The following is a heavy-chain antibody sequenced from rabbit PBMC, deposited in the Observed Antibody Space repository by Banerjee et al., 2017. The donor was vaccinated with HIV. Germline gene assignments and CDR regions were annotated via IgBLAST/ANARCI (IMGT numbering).Heavy chain of an antibody. CDR2: INTSSGNT. CDR3: ARGVAGYAGYGYVYFNL. J-gene: IGHJ4*01. CDR1: GFSFSGGYD. V-gene: IGHV1S45*01. Sequence: QEQLEESGGGLVKPEGSLTLTCKASGFSFSGGYDMCWVRQAPGKGLEWIACINTSSGNTVYATWAKGRFTISKDSSTTVTLQMTSLTAADTATYFCARGVAGYAGYGYVYFNLWGPGTLVTVS. D-gene: IGHD4-2*01.